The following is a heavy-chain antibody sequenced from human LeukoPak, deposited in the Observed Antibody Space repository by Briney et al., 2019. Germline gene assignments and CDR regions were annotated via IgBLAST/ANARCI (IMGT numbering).Heavy chain of an antibody. J-gene: IGHJ4*02. CDR3: ARHPGIAARQHYFDY. V-gene: IGHV4-4*07. CDR2: IYTSEST. Sequence: PSETLSLTCTVSGVSISGYYWSWIRQPAGKGLEWIGRIYTSESTSYNPSLKSRVTISVDTSKNQFSLKLSSVTATDTAIYYCARHPGIAARQHYFDYWGQGTLVTVSS. D-gene: IGHD6-6*01. CDR1: GVSISGYY.